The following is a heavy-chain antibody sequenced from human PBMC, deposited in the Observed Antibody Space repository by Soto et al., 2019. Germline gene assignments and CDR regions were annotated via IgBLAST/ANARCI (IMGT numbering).Heavy chain of an antibody. CDR2: ISYDGSNK. CDR3: ARSLNSGSYSLAYFDY. D-gene: IGHD3-10*01. CDR1: GFTFSSYA. J-gene: IGHJ4*02. V-gene: IGHV3-30-3*01. Sequence: GGSLRLSCAASGFTFSSYAMHWVRQAPGKGLEWVAVISYDGSNKYYADSVKGRFTISRDNSKNTLYLQMNSLRAEDTAVYYCARSLNSGSYSLAYFDYWGQGTLVTVSS.